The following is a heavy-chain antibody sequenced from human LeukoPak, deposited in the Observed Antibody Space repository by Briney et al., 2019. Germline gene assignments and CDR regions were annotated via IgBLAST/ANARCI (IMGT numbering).Heavy chain of an antibody. CDR2: ISGDGGST. V-gene: IGHV3-43*02. J-gene: IGHJ5*02. CDR1: GFTFSSYA. D-gene: IGHD1-7*01. CDR3: AKVTGTRVDP. Sequence: GGSLRLSCAASGFTFSSYAMHWVRHAPGKGLEWVSLISGDGGSTYYADSVKGRFTISRDNSKNSLYLQMNSLRTEDTALYYCAKVTGTRVDPWGQGTLVTVSS.